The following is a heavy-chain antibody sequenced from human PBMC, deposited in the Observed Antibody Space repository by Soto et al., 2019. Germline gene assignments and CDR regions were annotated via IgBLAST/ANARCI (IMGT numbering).Heavy chain of an antibody. CDR2: IYSGGST. Sequence: EVQLVESGGGLVQPGGSLRLSCAASGFTVSSNYMSWVRQAPGKGLEWVSVIYSGGSTYYADSVKGRFTISRHNSKNTLYLQMNSLRAEDTAVYYCARATGDYEVVGWYYYHIDVWGTGTTVTVSS. CDR3: ARATGDYEVVGWYYYHIDV. J-gene: IGHJ6*03. V-gene: IGHV3-53*04. D-gene: IGHD4-17*01. CDR1: GFTVSSNY.